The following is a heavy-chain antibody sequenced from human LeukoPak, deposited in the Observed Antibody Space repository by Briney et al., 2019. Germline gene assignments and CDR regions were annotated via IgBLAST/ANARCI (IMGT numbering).Heavy chain of an antibody. V-gene: IGHV4-31*03. CDR3: ARGSGRLAQEDYYYGMDV. D-gene: IGHD3-10*01. Sequence: SETLSLTCTVPGGSISSGGYYWSWIRQHPGKGLEWIGYIYYSGSTYYNPSLKSRVTISVDTSKNQFSLKLSSVTAADTAVYYCARGSGRLAQEDYYYGMDVWGQGTKVTVSS. CDR1: GGSISSGGYY. J-gene: IGHJ6*02. CDR2: IYYSGST.